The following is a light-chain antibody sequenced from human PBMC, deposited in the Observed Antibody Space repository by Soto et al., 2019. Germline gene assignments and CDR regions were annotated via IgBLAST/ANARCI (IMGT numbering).Light chain of an antibody. CDR1: QNVGFSY. CDR3: QQCGVSPRT. Sequence: EIVLTQSPGTLSLSSGERATLSCRASQNVGFSYLAWYQQKPGQAPRLLIYGVSTRATGIPDRFSGSGSGTDFTLTISRLEPEDFAVYYCQQCGVSPRTFGQGTKVEI. J-gene: IGKJ1*01. CDR2: GVS. V-gene: IGKV3-20*01.